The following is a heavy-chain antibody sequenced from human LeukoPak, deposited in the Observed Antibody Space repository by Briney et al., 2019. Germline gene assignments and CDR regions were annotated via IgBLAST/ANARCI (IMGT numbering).Heavy chain of an antibody. V-gene: IGHV3-23*01. Sequence: GGSLRLSCAASGFTFSNYAMSWVRQAPGKGLGWVSDIGGSGDTTSYADSVKGRFTISRDNSKNTLYLQMNSLRAEDTAVYYCAKGTYYDFWSGYPRLDSWGQGTLVTVSA. CDR3: AKGTYYDFWSGYPRLDS. CDR1: GFTFSNYA. D-gene: IGHD3-3*01. CDR2: IGGSGDTT. J-gene: IGHJ4*02.